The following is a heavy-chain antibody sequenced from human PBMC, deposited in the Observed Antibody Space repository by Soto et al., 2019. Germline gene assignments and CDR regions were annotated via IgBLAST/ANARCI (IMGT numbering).Heavy chain of an antibody. CDR1: GFTFGAYS. V-gene: IGHV3-48*04. CDR2: ITSIGTTI. CDR3: ARGNSPVNIY. Sequence: PGGSLRLSCAASGFTFGAYSMNWVRQAPGKGLEWISYITSIGTTIYYADSVKGRFTISRDNSKNSLYLHMNNLRAEDTAVYYCARGNSPVNIYWGQGTLVTVSS. J-gene: IGHJ4*02. D-gene: IGHD2-21*01.